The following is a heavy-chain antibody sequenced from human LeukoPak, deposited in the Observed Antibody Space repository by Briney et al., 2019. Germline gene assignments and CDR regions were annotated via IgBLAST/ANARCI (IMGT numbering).Heavy chain of an antibody. Sequence: GGSLRLSCAASGFTFSSYWMSWVRQAPGKGLEWVANIKQDGSEKYYVDSVKGRFTISRDNAKNSLYMQMNSLRAEDTAVYYCSRHLGYCSSTSCYTYAFDIWGQGTMVTVPS. CDR2: IKQDGSEK. CDR1: GFTFSSYW. J-gene: IGHJ3*02. V-gene: IGHV3-7*01. CDR3: SRHLGYCSSTSCYTYAFDI. D-gene: IGHD2-2*02.